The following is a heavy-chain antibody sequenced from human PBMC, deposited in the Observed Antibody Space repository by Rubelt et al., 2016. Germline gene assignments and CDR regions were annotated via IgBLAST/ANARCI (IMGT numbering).Heavy chain of an antibody. CDR3: ARDITRYQLLRSPSDY. CDR2: IGGRGRNT. CDR1: GFTFSSYV. J-gene: IGHJ4*02. D-gene: IGHD2-2*01. Sequence: EVQLVESGGGLVQPGGSLRLSCAASGFTFSSYVMTWVRQAPGKGLEWVSDIGGRGRNTYYADSVKGRFTVTRDNSKNTLYLQMNNLRAEDTAVYYCARDITRYQLLRSPSDYWGQGTLVTVSS. V-gene: IGHV3-23*04.